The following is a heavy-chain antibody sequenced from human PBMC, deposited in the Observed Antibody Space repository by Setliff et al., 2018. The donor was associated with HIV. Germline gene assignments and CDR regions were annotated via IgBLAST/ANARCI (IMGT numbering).Heavy chain of an antibody. Sequence: PGGSLRLSCAASGLIFSSYEMNWVRQAPGKGLEWISFIGGHGSIIHYADSVKGRFTISRDNAKNSVYLQMHSLRVEDTAVYYCAAVPWGHSSLIIDYWGQGTPVTVSS. D-gene: IGHD3-16*01. J-gene: IGHJ4*02. CDR3: AAVPWGHSSLIIDY. CDR2: IGGHGSII. CDR1: GLIFSSYE. V-gene: IGHV3-48*03.